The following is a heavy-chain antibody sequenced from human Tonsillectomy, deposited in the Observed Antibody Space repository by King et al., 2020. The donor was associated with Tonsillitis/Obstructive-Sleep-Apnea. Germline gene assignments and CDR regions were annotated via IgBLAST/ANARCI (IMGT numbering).Heavy chain of an antibody. V-gene: IGHV3-74*01. J-gene: IGHJ6*02. CDR1: GFTFSSHW. Sequence: EVQLVESGGGLVQPGGSLRLSCAASGFTFSSHWMHWVRQAPGKGLVWVSRINSDGSSTSYADSVKGRFTISRDNAKNTLYLQMNSLRAEDTAVYYCAGYPDTHNDFGSGFYTRYYYYGMDVWGQGTTVTVSS. CDR3: AGYPDTHNDFGSGFYTRYYYYGMDV. CDR2: INSDGSST. D-gene: IGHD3-3*01.